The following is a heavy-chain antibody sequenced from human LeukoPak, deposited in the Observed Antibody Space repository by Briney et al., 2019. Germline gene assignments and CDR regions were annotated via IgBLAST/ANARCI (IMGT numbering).Heavy chain of an antibody. V-gene: IGHV1-69*05. CDR1: GGTFSSYA. Sequence: SVKVSCKASGGTFSSYAISWVRQAPGQGLEWMGGIIPIFGTANYAQKFQGGVTITTDESTSTAYMELSSLRSEDTAVYYCARGRAGIVDAFDIWGQGTMVTVSS. CDR2: IIPIFGTA. J-gene: IGHJ3*02. D-gene: IGHD1-26*01. CDR3: ARGRAGIVDAFDI.